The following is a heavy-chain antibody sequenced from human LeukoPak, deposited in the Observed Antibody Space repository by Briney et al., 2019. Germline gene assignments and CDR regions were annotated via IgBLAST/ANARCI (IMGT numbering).Heavy chain of an antibody. J-gene: IGHJ4*02. Sequence: ASVMVSCKASGGTFSSYAISWVRQAPGQGLEWMGGIIPIFGTANYAQKFQGRVTITTDESTSTAYMELSSLRSEDTAVYYCASSGKVQLERRIIPYYFDYWGQGTLVTVSS. CDR2: IIPIFGTA. CDR3: ASSGKVQLERRIIPYYFDY. D-gene: IGHD1-1*01. V-gene: IGHV1-69*05. CDR1: GGTFSSYA.